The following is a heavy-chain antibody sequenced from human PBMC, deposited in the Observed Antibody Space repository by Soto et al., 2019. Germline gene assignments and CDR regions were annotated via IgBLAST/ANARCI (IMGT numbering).Heavy chain of an antibody. CDR2: VYYTGST. CDR3: ARSVAVPGAHIDY. V-gene: IGHV4-59*01. J-gene: IGHJ4*02. CDR1: GGSISGSY. Sequence: SETLSLTCSVSGGSISGSYWRWIRQSPGKGLEWLGYVYYTGSTNYSPSLRSRVSISVDTSKNEFSLRLSSVTAADTAVYFCARSVAVPGAHIDYWGQGTQVTVSS. D-gene: IGHD6-19*01.